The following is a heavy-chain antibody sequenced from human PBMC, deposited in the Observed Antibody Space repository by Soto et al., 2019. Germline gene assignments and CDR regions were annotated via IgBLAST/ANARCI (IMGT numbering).Heavy chain of an antibody. V-gene: IGHV3-9*01. CDR3: AISQELSAPFDN. D-gene: IGHD3-16*02. J-gene: IGHJ4*02. CDR1: GFTFDDYA. CDR2: ISWNSGTK. Sequence: EVKLVESGGGLVQPGWSLRLSCATSGFTFDDYAMHWVRQAPGKGLEWVSGISWNSGTKGYAASVKGRFTISRDSAKNSLYLQMNSLRPEDTALYYCAISQELSAPFDNWGQGTLVTVSS.